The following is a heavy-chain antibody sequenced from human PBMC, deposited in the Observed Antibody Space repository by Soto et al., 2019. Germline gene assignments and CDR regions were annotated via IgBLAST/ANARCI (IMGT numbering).Heavy chain of an antibody. V-gene: IGHV4-39*01. CDR2: VYYDGTT. CDR3: AYFDWLPY. CDR1: GGSISSSTFY. Sequence: PSETLSLTCTVSGGSISSSTFYWGWIRQPPGKGLEWIGSVYYDGTTYYNPSPRSRVTISVDTSKNQFSLKMSSVTAADTAAYYCAYFDWLPYWGQGTLVTVSS. J-gene: IGHJ4*02. D-gene: IGHD3-9*01.